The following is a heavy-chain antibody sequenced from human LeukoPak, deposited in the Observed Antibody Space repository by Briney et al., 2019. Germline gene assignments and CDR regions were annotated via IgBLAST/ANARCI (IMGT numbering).Heavy chain of an antibody. CDR3: ARRVGANDAFDF. CDR2: IYPGDSDT. CDR1: GYRFSIYW. V-gene: IGHV5-51*01. D-gene: IGHD1-26*01. Sequence: PGESLKISCKGSGYRFSIYWIAWVRQMPWKGLEWLGIIYPGDSDTRYSPSFQGQVTVSVDNSINTAYLQWSSLKASDTAIYYCARRVGANDAFDFWGQGTMVNVFS. J-gene: IGHJ3*01.